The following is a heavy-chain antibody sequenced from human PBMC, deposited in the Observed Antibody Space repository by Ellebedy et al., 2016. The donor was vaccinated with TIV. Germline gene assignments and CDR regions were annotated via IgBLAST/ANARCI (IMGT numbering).Heavy chain of an antibody. Sequence: GESLKISCAASGFTFSSYAMTSVRQAPGKGLEWVSAITGSGGSTYYADSVKGRLTISRDNSKNTLYLQMNSLRAEDTAVYYCAKDLGFYGSGSHYWGQGTLVTVSS. CDR3: AKDLGFYGSGSHY. J-gene: IGHJ4*02. V-gene: IGHV3-23*01. D-gene: IGHD3-10*01. CDR2: ITGSGGST. CDR1: GFTFSSYA.